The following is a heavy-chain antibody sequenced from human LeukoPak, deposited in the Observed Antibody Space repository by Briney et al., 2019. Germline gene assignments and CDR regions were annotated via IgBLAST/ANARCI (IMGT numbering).Heavy chain of an antibody. CDR2: IRSKAFGGTT. V-gene: IGHV3-49*04. D-gene: IGHD3-10*01. J-gene: IGHJ5*02. Sequence: PGRSLRLSCAASGFTFGDYAMSWVRQAPGKGLEWVGFIRSKAFGGTTEYAASVKGTFTIPRDDSRGIAYLQMNSLKTEDTAVYYCTRVLSYHGSGSINWFDPWGQGTLVTVSS. CDR1: GFTFGDYA. CDR3: TRVLSYHGSGSINWFDP.